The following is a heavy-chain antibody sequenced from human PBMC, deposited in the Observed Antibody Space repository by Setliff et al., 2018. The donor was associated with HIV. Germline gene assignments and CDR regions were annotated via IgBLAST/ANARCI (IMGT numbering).Heavy chain of an antibody. Sequence: ASVKVSCKASGGTFSSYAISWVRQAPGQGLEWMGGIIPIFGTANYAQKFQGRVTITTDESTSTAYMELSSLRSEDTAVYSCASDYYDSSGYPQGAFDIWGQGTMVTVSS. CDR2: IIPIFGTA. CDR3: ASDYYDSSGYPQGAFDI. J-gene: IGHJ3*02. CDR1: GGTFSSYA. D-gene: IGHD3-22*01. V-gene: IGHV1-69*05.